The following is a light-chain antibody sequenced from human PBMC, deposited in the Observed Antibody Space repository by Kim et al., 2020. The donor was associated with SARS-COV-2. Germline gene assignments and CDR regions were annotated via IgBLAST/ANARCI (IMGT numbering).Light chain of an antibody. J-gene: IGKJ1*01. CDR2: EAS. V-gene: IGKV1-5*03. Sequence: DIQMTQSPSTLSASVQDRVTITCRTSQRFGDSLAWYQQKPGKAPKLLIYEASTLESGVPPRFSGSGSGTEFTLTISSLQPDDFATYYCQQYTSDWTFGQGTKLEI. CDR1: QRFGDS. CDR3: QQYTSDWT.